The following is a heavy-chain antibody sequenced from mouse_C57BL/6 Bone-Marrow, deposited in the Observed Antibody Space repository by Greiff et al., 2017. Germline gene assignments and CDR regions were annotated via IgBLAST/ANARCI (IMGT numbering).Heavy chain of an antibody. J-gene: IGHJ2*01. Sequence: DVKLQESGAELVRPGASVKLSCTASGFNIKDDYMHWVKQRPEQGLEWIGWIDPENGDTEYASKFQGKATITADTSSNTAYLQLSSLTSEDTAVYYCTMGWLRIDYWGQGTTLTVSS. V-gene: IGHV14-4*01. D-gene: IGHD2-3*01. CDR3: TMGWLRIDY. CDR2: IDPENGDT. CDR1: GFNIKDDY.